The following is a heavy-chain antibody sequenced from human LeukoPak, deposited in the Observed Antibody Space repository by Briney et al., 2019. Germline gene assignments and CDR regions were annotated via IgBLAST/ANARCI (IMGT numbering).Heavy chain of an antibody. V-gene: IGHV1-8*03. J-gene: IGHJ3*02. CDR1: GYTFTSYD. D-gene: IGHD3-3*01. Sequence: APVKVSCKASGYTFTSYDINWVRQATGQGLEWMGWMNPNSGNTGYAQKFQGRVTITRNTSISTAYMELSSLRSEDTAVYYCARGRAYDFWSGYSDAFDIWGQGTMVTVSS. CDR2: MNPNSGNT. CDR3: ARGRAYDFWSGYSDAFDI.